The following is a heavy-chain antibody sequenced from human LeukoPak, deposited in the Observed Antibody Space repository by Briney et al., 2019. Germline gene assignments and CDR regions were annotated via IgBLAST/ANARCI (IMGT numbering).Heavy chain of an antibody. Sequence: PGGSLRLSCAASGFTFSSYWMTWVRQAPGKGLEWVSVIYSGGSTYYADSVKGRFTISRDNSKNTLYLQMNSLRAEDTAVYYCARGLSPLVGALGYWGQGTLVTVSS. V-gene: IGHV3-66*01. J-gene: IGHJ4*02. CDR2: IYSGGST. D-gene: IGHD1-26*01. CDR3: ARGLSPLVGALGY. CDR1: GFTFSSYW.